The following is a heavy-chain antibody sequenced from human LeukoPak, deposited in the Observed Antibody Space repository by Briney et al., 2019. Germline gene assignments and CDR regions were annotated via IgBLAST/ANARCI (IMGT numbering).Heavy chain of an antibody. J-gene: IGHJ4*02. Sequence: GASVKVSCKASGYTFTSYYIHWVRQAPGQGLQWMGVINPSGGSTSLAQNFQGRVTMTRDMSTSTVSMELSSLRSEDTVMYYCARGSVVGFADYFDSWGRGTLVTVSS. D-gene: IGHD6-19*01. CDR3: ARGSVVGFADYFDS. V-gene: IGHV1-46*01. CDR1: GYTFTSYY. CDR2: INPSGGST.